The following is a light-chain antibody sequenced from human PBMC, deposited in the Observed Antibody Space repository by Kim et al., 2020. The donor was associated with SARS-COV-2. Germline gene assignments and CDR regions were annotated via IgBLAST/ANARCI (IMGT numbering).Light chain of an antibody. V-gene: IGLV3-1*01. CDR2: EDT. CDR1: KLGDKY. J-gene: IGLJ3*02. Sequence: SVSPGQTASITCSGDKLGDKYICWYQQKPGQSPVLVIYEDTKRPSGIPERFSGSNSGNTATLTLSGTQAMDEADYYCQAWDSSTWVFGGGTKLTVL. CDR3: QAWDSSTWV.